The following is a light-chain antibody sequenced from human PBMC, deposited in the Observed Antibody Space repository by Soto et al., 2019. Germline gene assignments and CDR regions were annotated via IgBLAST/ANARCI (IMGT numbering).Light chain of an antibody. Sequence: IVMTQSPATLSLSPGEGATLSCRASQTVSNFLAWYQQKPGQAPRLLIYDASKRATGIPARFSGSGSGTDFTLTIRSLEPEDFAVYYCQQRYNWPLTFGGGTKVDIK. CDR3: QQRYNWPLT. CDR1: QTVSNF. CDR2: DAS. J-gene: IGKJ4*01. V-gene: IGKV3-11*01.